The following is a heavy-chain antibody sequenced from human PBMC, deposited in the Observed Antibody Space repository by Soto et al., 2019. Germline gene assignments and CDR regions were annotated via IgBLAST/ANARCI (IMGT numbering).Heavy chain of an antibody. CDR2: IYSGGST. CDR1: GFTVSSNY. CDR3: ASQDMVRGVYDAFDI. D-gene: IGHD3-10*01. J-gene: IGHJ3*02. Sequence: GGSLRLSCAASGFTVSSNYMSWVRQAPGKGLEWVSVIYSGGSTYYADSVKGRFTISRHNSKNTLYLQMNSLRAEDTAVYYCASQDMVRGVYDAFDIWGQGTMVTVSS. V-gene: IGHV3-53*04.